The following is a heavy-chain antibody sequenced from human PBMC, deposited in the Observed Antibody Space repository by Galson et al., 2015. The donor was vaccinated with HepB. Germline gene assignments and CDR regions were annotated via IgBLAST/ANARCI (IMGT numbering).Heavy chain of an antibody. D-gene: IGHD1-1*01. V-gene: IGHV3-13*01. Sequence: SLRLSCATSGFTFSIYDMHWARQAPGKGLEWVSSIGTAGDTYSLGSVKGRFTISRENAKNSLYLQMNTLRAGDTAVYYCARGGTGNDFDYWGQGTLVTVSS. J-gene: IGHJ4*02. CDR3: ARGGTGNDFDY. CDR1: GFTFSIYD. CDR2: IGTAGDT.